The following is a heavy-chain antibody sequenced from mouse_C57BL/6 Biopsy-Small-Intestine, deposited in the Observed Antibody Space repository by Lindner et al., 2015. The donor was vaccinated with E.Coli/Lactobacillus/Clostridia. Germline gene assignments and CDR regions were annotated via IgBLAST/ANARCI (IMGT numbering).Heavy chain of an antibody. J-gene: IGHJ4*01. Sequence: VQLQESGAELVKPGASVKLSCTASGFNIKDYYLHWVKQRTERGLEWIGRIDPENGEIKYAPKFQGKATVTADTSSNTAYLRLISLTFEDSAVFYCVRSGWGSGTMDFWGKGTSVTVSS. CDR1: GFNIKDYY. V-gene: IGHV14-2*01. CDR2: IDPENGEI. CDR3: VRSGWGSGTMDF. D-gene: IGHD3-1*01.